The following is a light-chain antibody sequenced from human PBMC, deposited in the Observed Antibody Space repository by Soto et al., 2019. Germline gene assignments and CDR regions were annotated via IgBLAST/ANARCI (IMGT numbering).Light chain of an antibody. Sequence: QSVLTQPASMSGSPGQSITISCTGTSSDVGSYNLVSWYQQHPGKAPKLMIYEGSKRPSGVSNRFSGSKSGNTASLTISGLQAEDEADYYCCSYAGSSTFLWVFGGGTKLTVL. CDR2: EGS. CDR1: SSDVGSYNL. CDR3: CSYAGSSTFLWV. V-gene: IGLV2-23*03. J-gene: IGLJ3*02.